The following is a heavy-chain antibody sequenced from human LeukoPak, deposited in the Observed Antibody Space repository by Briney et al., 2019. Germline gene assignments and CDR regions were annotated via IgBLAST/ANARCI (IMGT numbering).Heavy chain of an antibody. CDR3: AKRGAYDNRYFDY. CDR1: GFTVRGYA. Sequence: GGSLRLSCAASGFTVRGYAMSWVRKAPGKGLEWVSSITTSGDNTYYADSVKGRFTISRDNSKNTLCLQMNSLRAEDTAVYYCAKRGAYDNRYFDYWGQGTLVTVSS. D-gene: IGHD3-22*01. J-gene: IGHJ4*02. CDR2: ITTSGDNT. V-gene: IGHV3-23*01.